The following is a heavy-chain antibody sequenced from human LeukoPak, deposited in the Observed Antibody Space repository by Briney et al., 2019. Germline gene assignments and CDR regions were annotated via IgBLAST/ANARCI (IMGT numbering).Heavy chain of an antibody. CDR3: ARDTDRWLAYYFDY. CDR2: IYYSGST. J-gene: IGHJ4*02. V-gene: IGHV4-39*07. Sequence: SSETLSLTCTVSGGSISSSSYYWGWIRQPPGKGLEWIGSIYYSGSTYYNPSLKSRVTISVDTSKNQFSLKLSSVTAADTAVYYCARDTDRWLAYYFDYWGQGTLVTVSS. CDR1: GGSISSSSYY. D-gene: IGHD6-19*01.